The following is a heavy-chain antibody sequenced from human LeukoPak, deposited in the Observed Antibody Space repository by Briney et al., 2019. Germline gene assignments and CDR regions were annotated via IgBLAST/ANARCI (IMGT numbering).Heavy chain of an antibody. D-gene: IGHD2/OR15-2a*01. Sequence: GGSLRLSCAASGFTFSSYWMSWVRQAPGKGLEWVANIKQDGSEKYYVDSVKGRFTISRDNAKNSLYLQMNSLRAEDTAVYYCASEGGFAEYYGDYYYYGMDVWGQGTTVTVSS. CDR1: GFTFSSYW. CDR2: IKQDGSEK. CDR3: ASEGGFAEYYGDYYYYGMDV. V-gene: IGHV3-7*01. J-gene: IGHJ6*02.